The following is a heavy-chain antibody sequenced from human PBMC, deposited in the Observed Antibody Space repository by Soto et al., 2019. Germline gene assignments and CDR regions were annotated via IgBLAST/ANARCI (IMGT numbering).Heavy chain of an antibody. CDR3: ARFGRTTVLTYYYGMDV. CDR2: INHSGST. CDR1: VGSFSGYY. Sequence: SETLSLTCAVYVGSFSGYYWSWIRQPPGKGLEWIGEINHSGSTNYNPSLKSRVTISVDTSKNQFSLKLSSVTAADTAVYYCARFGRTTVLTYYYGMDVWGQGTTVTVSS. D-gene: IGHD4-17*01. J-gene: IGHJ6*02. V-gene: IGHV4-34*01.